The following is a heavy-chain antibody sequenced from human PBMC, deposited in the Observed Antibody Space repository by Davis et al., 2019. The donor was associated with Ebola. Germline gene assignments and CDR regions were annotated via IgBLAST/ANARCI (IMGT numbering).Heavy chain of an antibody. J-gene: IGHJ6*02. CDR2: IDPSYSYT. Sequence: GESLKISCKGSGYSFTSYWIGWVRQMPGKGLEWMGRIDPSYSYTNYSPSFQGHVTISADKSISTAYLQWSSLKASDTAMYYCAVSPYYYYGMDVWGQGTTVTVSS. CDR3: AVSPYYYYGMDV. V-gene: IGHV5-10-1*01. CDR1: GYSFTSYW.